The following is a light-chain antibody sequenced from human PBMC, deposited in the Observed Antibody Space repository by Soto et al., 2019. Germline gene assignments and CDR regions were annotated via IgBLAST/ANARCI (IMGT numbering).Light chain of an antibody. Sequence: AIELTQSPYPLSASVGDRVSITCRASQGIRNDLGWYQHKPGKAPKLLIHGASSLQRWVPSRFSGSGSGTEFTLTISLLQPDDSATHYSQLYSSHPQAFGQGTKVDIK. J-gene: IGKJ1*01. V-gene: IGKV1-6*01. CDR3: QLYSSHPQA. CDR2: GAS. CDR1: QGIRND.